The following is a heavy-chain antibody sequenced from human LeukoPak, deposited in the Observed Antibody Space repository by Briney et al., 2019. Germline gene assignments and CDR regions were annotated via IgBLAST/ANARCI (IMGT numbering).Heavy chain of an antibody. J-gene: IGHJ4*02. Sequence: ASVKVSCKASGFALTTYNIVWLRQAPGQGLEWVGWVTAFNENTHYSRKVQGRVTMTRDTSTSTAYMELRSLRSDDTAVYYCARTYYYDSSGPRGFDYWGQGTLVTVSS. D-gene: IGHD3-22*01. V-gene: IGHV1-18*01. CDR1: GFALTTYN. CDR2: VTAFNENT. CDR3: ARTYYYDSSGPRGFDY.